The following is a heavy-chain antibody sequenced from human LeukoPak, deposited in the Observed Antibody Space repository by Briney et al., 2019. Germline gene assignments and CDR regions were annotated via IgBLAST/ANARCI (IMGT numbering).Heavy chain of an antibody. D-gene: IGHD3-9*01. V-gene: IGHV1-46*01. Sequence: ASVTVSCKASGYTFTSYYMHWVRQAPGQGLEWMGIINPSGGSTSYAQNIQGRVTVTRDTSTRTVYMELSSLRSEDTAGYYCARTYYDILTGYYPWFDPWGQGTLVTVSS. CDR2: INPSGGST. J-gene: IGHJ5*02. CDR1: GYTFTSYY. CDR3: ARTYYDILTGYYPWFDP.